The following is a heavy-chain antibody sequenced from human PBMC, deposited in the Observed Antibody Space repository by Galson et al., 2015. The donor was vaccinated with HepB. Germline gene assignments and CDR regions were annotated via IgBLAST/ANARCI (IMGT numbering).Heavy chain of an antibody. Sequence: QSGAEVKKPGASVKASCKASGYTFNIYGITWVRQAPGQGLEWMGWISADNGHTIYAQNLQGRVTMTTDTSTSTAFMELRSLRSDDTAVYYCARDSVDTAMVIDYWGQGTLLTVSS. J-gene: IGHJ4*02. V-gene: IGHV1-18*01. CDR1: GYTFNIYG. CDR3: ARDSVDTAMVIDY. CDR2: ISADNGHT. D-gene: IGHD5-18*01.